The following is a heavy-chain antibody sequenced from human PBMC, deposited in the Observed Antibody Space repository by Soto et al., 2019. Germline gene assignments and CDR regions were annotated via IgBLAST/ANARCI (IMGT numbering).Heavy chain of an antibody. J-gene: IGHJ6*01. V-gene: IGHV3-21*01. CDR2: ISSSSFSI. D-gene: IGHD6-6*01. Sequence: VPLRLRCPASGFTFGSHSRRRVRQTPGKGLEWVSSISSSSFSINYADSVKGRFSISRDNAQNSLHLQLNNLRAEDTAVYYCARNESSNIYGMDVWGQGTTVTVSS. CDR3: ARNESSNIYGMDV. CDR1: GFTFGSHS.